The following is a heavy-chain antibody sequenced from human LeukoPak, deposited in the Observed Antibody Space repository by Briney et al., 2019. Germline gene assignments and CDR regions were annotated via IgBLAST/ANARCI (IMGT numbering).Heavy chain of an antibody. Sequence: GGSLRLSCVASGFTFSKYWMTWVRQAPGKGLEWVANIKEDGSEEYYDDSVKGRFTISRDNAKNSLYLQMNSLSGEDTAIYYCPSLWFGGIWGRGTLVTVSS. J-gene: IGHJ4*02. CDR2: IKEDGSEE. CDR3: PSLWFGGI. D-gene: IGHD3-10*01. V-gene: IGHV3-7*01. CDR1: GFTFSKYW.